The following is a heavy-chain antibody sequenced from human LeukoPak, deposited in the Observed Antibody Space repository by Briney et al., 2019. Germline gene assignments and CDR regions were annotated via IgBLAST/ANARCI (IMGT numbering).Heavy chain of an antibody. CDR3: AKDRSYSSGWFPFDY. D-gene: IGHD6-19*01. Sequence: GGSLRLSCAASGFTVSSNYMSWVRQAPGKGLEWVSVISGSGGSTYYADSVKGRVTISRDNSKNTLYLQMNSLRAEDTAVYYCAKDRSYSSGWFPFDYWGQGTLVTVSS. CDR1: GFTVSSNY. V-gene: IGHV3-23*01. J-gene: IGHJ4*02. CDR2: ISGSGGST.